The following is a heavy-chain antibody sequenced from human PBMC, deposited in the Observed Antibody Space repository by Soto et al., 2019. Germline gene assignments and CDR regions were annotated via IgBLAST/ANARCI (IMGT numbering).Heavy chain of an antibody. CDR3: ARIAYYDSSGYHFDY. J-gene: IGHJ4*02. D-gene: IGHD3-22*01. CDR1: SLSTSGMC. CDR2: IDWDDDK. V-gene: IGHV2-70*01. Sequence: SLSTSGMCVSWIRQPPGKALEWLALIDWDDDKYYSTSLKTRLTISKDTSKNQVVLTMTNMDPVDTATYYCARIAYYDSSGYHFDYWGQGTLVTVSS.